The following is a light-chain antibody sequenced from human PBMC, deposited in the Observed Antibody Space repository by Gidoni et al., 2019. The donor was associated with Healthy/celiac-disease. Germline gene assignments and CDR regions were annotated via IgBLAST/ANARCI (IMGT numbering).Light chain of an antibody. J-gene: IGLJ2*01. CDR1: NLGSKS. V-gene: IGLV3-21*02. Sequence: SYVLTQPPAVAVSPGQTARITCGGNNLGSKSVPWYQQKPGQAPVLVVYDDRDRPSGIPKRFSGSNSGNTATLTISRVDAGDEAVYYCQVWDSSSDHDVVFGGGTKPTVL. CDR2: DDR. CDR3: QVWDSSSDHDVV.